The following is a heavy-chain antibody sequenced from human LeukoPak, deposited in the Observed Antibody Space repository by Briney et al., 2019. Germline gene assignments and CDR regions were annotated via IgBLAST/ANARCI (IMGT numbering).Heavy chain of an antibody. V-gene: IGHV3-23*01. CDR2: ICGSDGSR. Sequence: GGSLRLSCAASGFTLSTYAMSWVRQAPGKGLEWVSAICGSDGSRYYADSVKGRFTISRDNSKNTLYLQMNSLRGEDTAVYYCAKGGSPSCYSSSGYWGQGTLVTVSS. D-gene: IGHD2-2*01. J-gene: IGHJ4*02. CDR3: AKGGSPSCYSSSGY. CDR1: GFTLSTYA.